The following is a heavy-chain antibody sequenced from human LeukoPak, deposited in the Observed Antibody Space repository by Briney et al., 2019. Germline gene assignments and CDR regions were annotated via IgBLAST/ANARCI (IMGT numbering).Heavy chain of an antibody. Sequence: ASVKVSCKASGYTFTSYGISWVRQAPGQGLEWMGWISAYNGNTNYAQKLQGRVTMTTDTSTSTAYMELRSLRSDDTAVYYCARDRRTTVVNLNYYYYMDVWGKGTTVTVSS. CDR2: ISAYNGNT. CDR3: ARDRRTTVVNLNYYYYMDV. CDR1: GYTFTSYG. J-gene: IGHJ6*03. D-gene: IGHD4-23*01. V-gene: IGHV1-18*01.